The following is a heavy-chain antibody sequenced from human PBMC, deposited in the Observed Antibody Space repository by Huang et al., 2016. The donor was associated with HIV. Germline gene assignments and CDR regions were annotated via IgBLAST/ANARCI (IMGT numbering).Heavy chain of an antibody. J-gene: IGHJ3*01. V-gene: IGHV3-9*01. D-gene: IGHD3-16*01. CDR2: INWKSGNR. CDR1: GFTFDDYA. CDR3: AKDWGYDFGAFDF. Sequence: EVQLVESGGGLVRPGRSLRLSCAASGFTFDDYAMHWVRQTPGKVLECVSGINWKSGNRSYSDAVRGRFTISRDNAKNSLYLQMNSLRPEDTALYYCAKDWGYDFGAFDFWGRGTMVTVSS.